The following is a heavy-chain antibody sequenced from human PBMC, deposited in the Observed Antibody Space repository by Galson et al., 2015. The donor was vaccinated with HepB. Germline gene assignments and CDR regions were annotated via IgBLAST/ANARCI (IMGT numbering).Heavy chain of an antibody. D-gene: IGHD3-10*01. J-gene: IGHJ6*02. Sequence: SLRLSCAASGFTFSSYAMHWVRQAPGKGLEWVAVISYDGSNKYYADSVKGRFTISRDNSKNTLYLQMNSLRAEDTAVYYCARSSWGGSGSYYNSLGYYYGMDVWGQGTTVTVSS. CDR2: ISYDGSNK. CDR3: ARSSWGGSGSYYNSLGYYYGMDV. CDR1: GFTFSSYA. V-gene: IGHV3-30*04.